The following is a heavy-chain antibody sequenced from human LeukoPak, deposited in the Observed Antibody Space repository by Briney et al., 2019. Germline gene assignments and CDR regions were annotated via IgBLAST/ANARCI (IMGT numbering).Heavy chain of an antibody. CDR3: ASGYRGGSSWPHFFDY. J-gene: IGHJ4*02. Sequence: SGTLSLTCTVSGGSISSYYWSWIRQPAGKGLEWIGRIYTSGSTNYNPSLKSRVTMSVDTSKNQFSLKLSSVTAADTAVYYCASGYRGGSSWPHFFDYWGQGTLVTVSS. D-gene: IGHD6-13*01. V-gene: IGHV4-4*07. CDR2: IYTSGST. CDR1: GGSISSYY.